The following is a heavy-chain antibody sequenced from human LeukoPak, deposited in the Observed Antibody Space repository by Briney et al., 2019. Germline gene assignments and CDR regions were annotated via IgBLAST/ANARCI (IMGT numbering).Heavy chain of an antibody. J-gene: IGHJ4*02. CDR3: ARHVGYCSGGSCYPEYYFDY. CDR2: IYYSGST. CDR1: GGSISSSSYY. Sequence: SETMSLTCTVSGGSISSSSYYWGWIRQPPGKGLEWIGSIYYSGSTYYNPSLKSRVTISVDTSENQFSLKLSSVTAADTAVYYCARHVGYCSGGSCYPEYYFDYWGQGTLVTVSS. D-gene: IGHD2-15*01. V-gene: IGHV4-39*01.